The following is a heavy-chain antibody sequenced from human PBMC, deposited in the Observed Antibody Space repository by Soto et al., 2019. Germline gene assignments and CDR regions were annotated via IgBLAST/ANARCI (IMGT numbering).Heavy chain of an antibody. CDR3: ARGWGKYFGFNDF. Sequence: GASVKVSCKASGYTFNTFGITSVRQAPGQGLEWTGCVNGYNNKRDYSRKLQDRITLTADPSTSTSYMELRSLTSDDTAVYYCARGWGKYFGFNDFWGQAPLVTVS. J-gene: IGHJ4*02. V-gene: IGHV1-18*01. D-gene: IGHD3-10*01. CDR1: GYTFNTFG. CDR2: VNGYNNKR.